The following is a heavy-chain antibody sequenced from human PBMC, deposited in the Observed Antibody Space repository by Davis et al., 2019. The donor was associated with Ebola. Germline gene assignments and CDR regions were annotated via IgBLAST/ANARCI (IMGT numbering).Heavy chain of an antibody. J-gene: IGHJ4*02. Sequence: GESLKISCAASGFTFSNYWMHWVRQAPGKGLVWVSRINSDGSSTSYADSVKGRFTISRDNSKNTLYLQMNSLRAEDTAVYYCANLDYGDNSGFDYWGQGTLVTVSS. CDR3: ANLDYGDNSGFDY. CDR1: GFTFSNYW. V-gene: IGHV3-74*01. CDR2: INSDGSST. D-gene: IGHD4-23*01.